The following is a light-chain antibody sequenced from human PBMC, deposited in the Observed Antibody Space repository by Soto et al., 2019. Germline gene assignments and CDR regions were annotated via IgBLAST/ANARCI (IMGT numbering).Light chain of an antibody. V-gene: IGLV2-14*03. Sequence: QSVLTQPASVSGSPGQSIAISCTGTSSDVGGFNYVSWYQQHPGKAPKFMIYDVTSRPSGVSDRFSGSKSGNTASLTISGLQAEDGADYSGVSYTPSSTYVFGTGTKFTAL. CDR1: SSDVGGFNY. CDR2: DVT. J-gene: IGLJ1*01. CDR3: VSYTPSSTYV.